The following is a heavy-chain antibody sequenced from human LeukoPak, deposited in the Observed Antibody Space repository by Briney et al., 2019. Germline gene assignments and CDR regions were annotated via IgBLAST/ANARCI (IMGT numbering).Heavy chain of an antibody. Sequence: GESLKISCKGSGHSFTDYWIGWVRQMPGKGLEWMGIIFPGDSDTKYSPSFQGQVTISADKSISTAYLQWSSLKASDSAMYYCARHSLAGRIGGRCFTSFHYYGMDVWGQGTTVTVSS. CDR1: GHSFTDYW. CDR2: IFPGDSDT. J-gene: IGHJ6*02. D-gene: IGHD2-15*01. CDR3: ARHSLAGRIGGRCFTSFHYYGMDV. V-gene: IGHV5-51*01.